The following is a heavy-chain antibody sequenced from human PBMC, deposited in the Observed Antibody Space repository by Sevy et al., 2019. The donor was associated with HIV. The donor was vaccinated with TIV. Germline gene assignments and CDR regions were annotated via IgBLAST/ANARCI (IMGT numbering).Heavy chain of an antibody. CDR3: ATNSELHYYYMDV. J-gene: IGHJ6*03. Sequence: ASVKVSCKASGGTFSSYAISWVRQAPGQGLEWMGGIIPIFGTANYAQKFQGRVTITADKSTSTAYMELSSLRSEDTPAYYCATNSELHYYYMDVWGKGTTVTVSS. CDR2: IIPIFGTA. D-gene: IGHD1-7*01. V-gene: IGHV1-69*06. CDR1: GGTFSSYA.